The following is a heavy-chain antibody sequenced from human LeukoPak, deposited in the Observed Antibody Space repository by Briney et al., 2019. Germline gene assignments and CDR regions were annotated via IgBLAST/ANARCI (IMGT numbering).Heavy chain of an antibody. CDR3: ARSSIAARRIFGGFDP. CDR1: RFTFSDYY. V-gene: IGHV3-7*01. Sequence: GSLRLSCAASRFTFSDYYMTWVRQAPGRGLEWVANIKEDGSEKNYVDSVKGRFTISRDNAKNSLYLQMNSLRAEDTAVYYCARSSIAARRIFGGFDPWGQGTLVTVSS. CDR2: IKEDGSEK. D-gene: IGHD6-6*01. J-gene: IGHJ5*02.